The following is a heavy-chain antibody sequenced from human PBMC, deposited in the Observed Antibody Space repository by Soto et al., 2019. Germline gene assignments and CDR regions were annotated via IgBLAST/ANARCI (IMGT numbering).Heavy chain of an antibody. J-gene: IGHJ4*02. CDR2: INTYNGMT. D-gene: IGHD5-12*01. V-gene: IGHV1-18*01. CDR1: GYTFINYH. Sequence: QVQLVQSGGEVKKPGASVTVSCKASGYTFINYHITWVRQAPGQGLEWMAWINTYNGMTDYAQRFQGRVTMTRDTSTSTAYMQLRNLGSDDTAVNFCAKSPRGEMATDWGQGTPVNVSS. CDR3: AKSPRGEMATD.